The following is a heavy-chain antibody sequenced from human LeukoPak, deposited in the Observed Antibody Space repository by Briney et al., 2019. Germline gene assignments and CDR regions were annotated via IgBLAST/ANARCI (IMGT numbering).Heavy chain of an antibody. V-gene: IGHV4-34*01. J-gene: IGHJ4*02. CDR1: GGSFSGYY. D-gene: IGHD4-17*01. CDR3: ARRDDYGGYYFDY. CDR2: INHSGST. Sequence: SETLSLTCAVYGGSFSGYYWSWIRQPPGKGLEWIGEINHSGSTNYNPSLKSRVTISVDTSKNQFSLKLSSVTAADTAVYYCARRDDYGGYYFDYWGQGTLVTVSS.